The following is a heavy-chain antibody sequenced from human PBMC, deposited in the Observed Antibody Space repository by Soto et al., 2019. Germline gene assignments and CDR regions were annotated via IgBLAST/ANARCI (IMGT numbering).Heavy chain of an antibody. J-gene: IGHJ4*02. CDR2: INPTSGGT. CDR3: ARDPDYGDYWGYFCDS. Sequence: ASVRVSCKTSGYTFAAYYIHWIRQAPGQGLEWMGWINPTSGGTVYAQNFQDRVTMTRDTSISTAYMELRRLNSDDTAVYYCARDPDYGDYWGYFCDSWGQGTPVTVSA. V-gene: IGHV1-2*02. CDR1: GYTFAAYY. D-gene: IGHD4-17*01.